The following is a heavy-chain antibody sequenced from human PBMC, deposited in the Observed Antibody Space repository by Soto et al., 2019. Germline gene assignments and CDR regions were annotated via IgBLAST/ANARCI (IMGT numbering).Heavy chain of an antibody. D-gene: IGHD3-3*01. J-gene: IGHJ4*02. CDR2: INPNSGGT. Sequence: ASVKVSCKASGYTFTGYYMHWVRQAPGQGLEWMGWINPNSGGTNYAQKFQGRVTMTRDTSISTAYMELSRLRSDDTAVYYCARDHPATIFGVVITFDYWGQGTLVTVSS. V-gene: IGHV1-2*02. CDR1: GYTFTGYY. CDR3: ARDHPATIFGVVITFDY.